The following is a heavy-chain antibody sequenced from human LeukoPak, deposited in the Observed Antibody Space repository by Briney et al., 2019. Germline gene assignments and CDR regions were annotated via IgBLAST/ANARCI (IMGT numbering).Heavy chain of an antibody. CDR2: VFSGNT. CDR3: ARLRGSYYYFDY. D-gene: IGHD1-26*01. CDR1: GYSIRSGYY. Sequence: PSETLSLTCAVSGYSIRSGYYWGWIRQPPGKGLEWIGSVFSGNTYYNPSLKSRVIISVDTSKNQFSLDLSSVTAADTAVYYCARLRGSYYYFDYWGQGTLVTVSS. V-gene: IGHV4-38-2*01. J-gene: IGHJ4*02.